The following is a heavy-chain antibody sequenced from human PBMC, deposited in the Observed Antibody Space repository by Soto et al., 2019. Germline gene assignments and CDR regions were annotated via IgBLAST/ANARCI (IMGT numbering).Heavy chain of an antibody. D-gene: IGHD3-9*01. Sequence: SLRLSCAASGFTVSSNYMSWVRQAPGKGLEWVSVIYSGGSTYYADSVKGRFTISRDNSKNTLYLQMNSLRAEDTAVYYCARDRRYYDILTGYYSHYYYMDVWGKGTTVTVSS. J-gene: IGHJ6*03. V-gene: IGHV3-66*01. CDR1: GFTVSSNY. CDR2: IYSGGST. CDR3: ARDRRYYDILTGYYSHYYYMDV.